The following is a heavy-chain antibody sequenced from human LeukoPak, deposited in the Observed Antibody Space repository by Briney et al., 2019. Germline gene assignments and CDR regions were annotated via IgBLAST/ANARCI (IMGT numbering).Heavy chain of an antibody. CDR2: ISYDGSNK. D-gene: IGHD3-22*01. Sequence: GGSLRLSCAASGFTFSSYGMHWVRQAPNKGLEWVAVISYDGSNKYYADSVKGRFTTSRDNSKNTLYLQMNSLRAEDTAVYYCASPDYYDSSGEAFQHWGQGTLVTVSS. V-gene: IGHV3-30*03. CDR1: GFTFSSYG. CDR3: ASPDYYDSSGEAFQH. J-gene: IGHJ1*01.